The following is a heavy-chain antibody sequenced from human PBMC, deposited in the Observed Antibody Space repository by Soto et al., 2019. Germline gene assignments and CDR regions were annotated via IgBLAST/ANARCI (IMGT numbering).Heavy chain of an antibody. J-gene: IGHJ4*02. CDR1: GFTFDNCG. CDR3: VQGRYPTMATPLDH. V-gene: IGHV3-9*01. CDR2: ISWDSSTI. Sequence: EVQLVESGGGLVQSGRSLRLSCAASGFTFDNCGMHWVRQAPGKGLEWVAGISWDSSTIGYADSVKGRFIISRDDAKNSLYLQMDSLRGEDTALYYCVQGRYPTMATPLDHWGQGTQVIVSS. D-gene: IGHD2-15*01.